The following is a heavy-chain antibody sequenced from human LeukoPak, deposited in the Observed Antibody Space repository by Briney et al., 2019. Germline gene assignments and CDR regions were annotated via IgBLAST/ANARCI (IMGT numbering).Heavy chain of an antibody. D-gene: IGHD3-10*01. J-gene: IGHJ2*01. Sequence: ASVKVSCKASGYTFTGCYIHWVRQAPGQGLEWMGWINPNSGGTNYAQKFQGRVTMTRDTSISTAYMELRKLRSDDTAVYYCARGIRTNWYFDLWGRGTLVTVSS. V-gene: IGHV1-2*02. CDR2: INPNSGGT. CDR3: ARGIRTNWYFDL. CDR1: GYTFTGCY.